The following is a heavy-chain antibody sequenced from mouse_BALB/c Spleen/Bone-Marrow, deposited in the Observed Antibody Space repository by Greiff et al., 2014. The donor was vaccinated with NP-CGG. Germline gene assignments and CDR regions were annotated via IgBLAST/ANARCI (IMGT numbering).Heavy chain of an antibody. CDR3: ARSRMRYGARDY. J-gene: IGHJ4*01. CDR2: ISDGGNYS. CDR1: GFTFSDYY. V-gene: IGHV5-4*02. Sequence: EVKVIESGGGLVKPGGSLKLSCAASGFTFSDYYIYWLRQTPVKRLEWVATISDGGNYSYYPDSVKGRCTISRDNAKNNLYLQMSSLKSEDTAMYCCARSRMRYGARDYWGQGTSVTVYS. D-gene: IGHD2-10*02.